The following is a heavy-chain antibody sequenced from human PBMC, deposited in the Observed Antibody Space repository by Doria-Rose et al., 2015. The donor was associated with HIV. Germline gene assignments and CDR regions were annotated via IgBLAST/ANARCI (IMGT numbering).Heavy chain of an antibody. CDR2: INHSGRT. J-gene: IGHJ5*02. D-gene: IGHD3-10*01. V-gene: IGHV4-34*01. CDR3: ARSFTMVQGVTNWFDP. Sequence: VLEWIGEINHSGRTNYNPSLKSRVTISVDTSKNQFSLKLSSVTAADMAVYYCARSFTMVQGVTNWFDPWGQGTLVTVSS.